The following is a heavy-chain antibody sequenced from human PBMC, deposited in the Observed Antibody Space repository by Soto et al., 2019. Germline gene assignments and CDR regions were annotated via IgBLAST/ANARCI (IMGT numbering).Heavy chain of an antibody. Sequence: ASVKVSCKTSGYTFSNYAISWVRQAPGQGLEWMGWISPYNGNANYTEKFQGRVSMTTDTSTTTAYMELTSLTSDDTAIYYCAREISLTMAAPAYWGQGTLVTVST. V-gene: IGHV1-18*04. J-gene: IGHJ4*02. CDR3: AREISLTMAAPAY. CDR2: ISPYNGNA. D-gene: IGHD2-8*01. CDR1: GYTFSNYA.